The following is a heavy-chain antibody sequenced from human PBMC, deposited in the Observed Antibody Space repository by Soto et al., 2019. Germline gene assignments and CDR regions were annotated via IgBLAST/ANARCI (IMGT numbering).Heavy chain of an antibody. Sequence: ASETLSLTCTVSGGSISSYYWSWIRQPPGKGLEWIGYIYYSGSTNYNPSLKSRVTISVDTSKNQFSLKLSSVTAADTAVYYCAREGGNYGYVWGSYRPNGDAFDIWGQGTMVTVSS. CDR1: GGSISSYY. CDR3: AREGGNYGYVWGSYRPNGDAFDI. V-gene: IGHV4-59*01. D-gene: IGHD3-16*02. J-gene: IGHJ3*02. CDR2: IYYSGST.